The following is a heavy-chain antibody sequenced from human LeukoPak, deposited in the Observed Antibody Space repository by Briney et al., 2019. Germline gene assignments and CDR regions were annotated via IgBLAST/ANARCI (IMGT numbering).Heavy chain of an antibody. J-gene: IGHJ4*02. D-gene: IGHD6-6*01. CDR3: ARSIAARPTL. Sequence: KTSETLSLTCAVYSGSFSGYYWSWIRQPPGKGLEWIGEINHSGSTNYNPSLKSRVTISVDTSKNQFSLKLSSVTAADTAVYYCARSIAARPTLWGQGTLVTVSS. CDR1: SGSFSGYY. CDR2: INHSGST. V-gene: IGHV4-34*01.